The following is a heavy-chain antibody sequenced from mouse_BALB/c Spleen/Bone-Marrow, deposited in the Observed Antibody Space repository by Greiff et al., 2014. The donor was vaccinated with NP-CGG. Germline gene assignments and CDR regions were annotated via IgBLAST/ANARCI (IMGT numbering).Heavy chain of an antibody. CDR3: ARDRSYDGMDY. Sequence: VQLVESGPGLVAPSQSLSITCTVSGFSLTSYGVHWVRQSPGKGLEWLGVIWAGGGTNYNSALMSRLSISKDNSKSQVFLKMNGLQTDDTAMYYCARDRSYDGMDYWGQGTSVTVSS. J-gene: IGHJ4*01. CDR1: GFSLTSYG. CDR2: IWAGGGT. V-gene: IGHV2-9*02.